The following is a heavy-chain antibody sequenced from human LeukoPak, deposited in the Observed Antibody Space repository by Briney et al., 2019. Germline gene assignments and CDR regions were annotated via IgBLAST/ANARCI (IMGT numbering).Heavy chain of an antibody. CDR3: ARDYIVVVPAANGFDY. Sequence: PGRSLRLSCAASGFTFSSYAMHWVRQAPGKGLGWVAVISYDGSNKYYADSVKGRFTISRDNSKNTLYLQMNSLRAEDTAVYYCARDYIVVVPAANGFDYWGQGTLVTVSS. CDR2: ISYDGSNK. J-gene: IGHJ4*02. CDR1: GFTFSSYA. V-gene: IGHV3-30-3*01. D-gene: IGHD2-2*01.